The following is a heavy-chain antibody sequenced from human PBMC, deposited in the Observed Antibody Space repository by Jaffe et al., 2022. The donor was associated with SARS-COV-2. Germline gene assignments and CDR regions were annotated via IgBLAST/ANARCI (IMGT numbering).Heavy chain of an antibody. J-gene: IGHJ4*02. CDR2: VSGSGSTT. CDR3: ATGSYSGSYNPGY. Sequence: EVQLLESGGGLVQPGGSLRLSCAASGFTFNSFVMSWVRQPPGKGLEWVSAVSGSGSTTFYADSVKGRFTISRDNSKNTLYLQMNSLRVEDTAVYYCATGSYSGSYNPGYWGQGTLVTVSS. D-gene: IGHD6-13*01. V-gene: IGHV3-23*01. CDR1: GFTFNSFV.